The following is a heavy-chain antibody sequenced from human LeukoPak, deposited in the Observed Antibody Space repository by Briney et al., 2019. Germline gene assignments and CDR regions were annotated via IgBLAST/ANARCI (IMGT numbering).Heavy chain of an antibody. Sequence: GGSLRLSCAASGFTFSSYAMSWVRQAPGKGLEWVSAISGSGGSTYYADSVKGRFTISRDNSKNTLYLQMNSLRAEDTAVYYCAKLLLYDSSGPRDYWGQGTLVTVSS. D-gene: IGHD3-22*01. CDR3: AKLLLYDSSGPRDY. V-gene: IGHV3-23*01. CDR2: ISGSGGST. J-gene: IGHJ4*02. CDR1: GFTFSSYA.